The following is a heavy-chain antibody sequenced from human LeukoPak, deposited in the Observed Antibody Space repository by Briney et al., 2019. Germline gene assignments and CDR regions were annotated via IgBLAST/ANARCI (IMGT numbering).Heavy chain of an antibody. CDR3: ARVPGTTLNYYYYGMDV. CDR1: GASFSGYY. CDR2: INHSGST. J-gene: IGHJ6*02. V-gene: IGHV4-34*01. Sequence: SETLSLTCAVYGASFSGYYWSWIRQPPGKGLEWLGEINHSGSTNYNPSLKSRVTISVDTSKNQFSLKLSSVAAADTAVYYCARVPGTTLNYYYYGMDVWGQGTTVTVSS. D-gene: IGHD4-17*01.